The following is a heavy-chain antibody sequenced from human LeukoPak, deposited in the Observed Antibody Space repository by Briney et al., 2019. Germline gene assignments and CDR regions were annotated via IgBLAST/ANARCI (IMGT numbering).Heavy chain of an antibody. V-gene: IGHV5-51*01. CDR3: AKARATGAGYYSDY. J-gene: IGHJ4*02. CDR2: IYPGDSDT. Sequence: GESLKISCKASGYNFISFWIGWVRQMPGKGLGWMAIIYPGDSDTKYSPSFQGQVTISADKSITTAYLQWSSLRASDTAIYYCAKARATGAGYYSDYWGQGTLVTVSS. D-gene: IGHD1-14*01. CDR1: GYNFISFW.